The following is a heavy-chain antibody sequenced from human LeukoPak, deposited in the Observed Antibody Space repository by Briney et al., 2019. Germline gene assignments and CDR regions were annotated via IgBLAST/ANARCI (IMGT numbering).Heavy chain of an antibody. Sequence: GGSLRLSCAASGFTFSSYSMNWVRQAPGKGLEWVSASGSGGRTYYADSVKGRFTISRDNSKDTLYPQMNRLRAEDTAVYYCAKPARTDYADYWGQGTLVTVSS. D-gene: IGHD1-14*01. V-gene: IGHV3-23*01. J-gene: IGHJ4*02. CDR1: GFTFSSYS. CDR3: AKPARTDYADY. CDR2: SGSGGRT.